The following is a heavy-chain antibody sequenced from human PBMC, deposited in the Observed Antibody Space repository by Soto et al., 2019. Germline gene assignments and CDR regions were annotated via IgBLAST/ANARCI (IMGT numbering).Heavy chain of an antibody. CDR1: GGSISSGGYS. D-gene: IGHD2-2*01. CDR2: IYHSGSS. Sequence: SETLSLTCAVSGGSISSGGYSWSWIRQPPGKGLEWIGYIYHSGSSYYNPSLKSRVTISVDRSKNQFSLKLSSVTAADTAVYYCARVPDRWGQGTLVTVPQ. CDR3: ARVPDR. J-gene: IGHJ5*02. V-gene: IGHV4-30-2*01.